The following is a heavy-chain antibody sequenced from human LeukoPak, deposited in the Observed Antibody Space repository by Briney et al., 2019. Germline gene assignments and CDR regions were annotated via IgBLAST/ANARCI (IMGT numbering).Heavy chain of an antibody. V-gene: IGHV4-59*01. CDR2: IYSSGST. J-gene: IGHJ4*02. D-gene: IGHD1-26*01. CDR3: ARSPSRASGSYGLFGY. CDR1: GGSISSYY. Sequence: PSETLSLTCTVSGGSISSYYRSWIRQPPGKGLEWIGYIYSSGSTNYNPSLKSRVTISVDTSKNQFSLKLSSVTAADTAVYYCARSPSRASGSYGLFGYWGQGTLVTVSS.